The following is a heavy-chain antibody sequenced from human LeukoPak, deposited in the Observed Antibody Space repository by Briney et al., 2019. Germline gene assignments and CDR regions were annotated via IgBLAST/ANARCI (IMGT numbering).Heavy chain of an antibody. V-gene: IGHV4-39*07. CDR2: IFYSGNT. J-gene: IGHJ5*02. CDR1: GGSIRSNLYY. Sequence: SETLSLTCSVSGGSIRSNLYYWAWIRQSPGKGLEWIGSIFYSGNTYYNSSLKSRVTISVDTSKNQFSLNLTSVTAADTAVYYCAKEVAGPWGQGTRVTVSS. CDR3: AKEVAGP.